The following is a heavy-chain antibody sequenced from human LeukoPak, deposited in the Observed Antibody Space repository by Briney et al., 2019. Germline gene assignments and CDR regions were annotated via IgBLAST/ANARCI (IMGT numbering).Heavy chain of an antibody. J-gene: IGHJ4*02. V-gene: IGHV3-21*01. Sequence: GGSLRLSCAASGFTFSSYSMNWVRQAPGKGLEWVSSISSSSSYIYYADSVKGRFTISRDNAKNSLYLQMNSLRAEDTAVYYCAREGIQLRVFDYWGQGTQVTVSS. CDR1: GFTFSSYS. CDR2: ISSSSSYI. CDR3: AREGIQLRVFDY. D-gene: IGHD5-18*01.